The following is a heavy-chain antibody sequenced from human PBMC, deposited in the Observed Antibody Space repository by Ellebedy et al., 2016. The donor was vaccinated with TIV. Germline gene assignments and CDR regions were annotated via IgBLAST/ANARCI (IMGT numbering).Heavy chain of an antibody. D-gene: IGHD3-22*01. V-gene: IGHV4-30-4*01. CDR3: ARFITMVVVVMPSDAFDI. CDR1: GGSISSGDYY. J-gene: IGHJ3*02. Sequence: MPSETLSLTCTVSGGSISSGDYYWSWIRQPPGKGLEWIGYIYYSGSTYNNSSLKRRVSISVDTSKNQFSLKLSSVTSADTAVNYCARFITMVVVVMPSDAFDIWGQGTMVTVSS. CDR2: IYYSGST.